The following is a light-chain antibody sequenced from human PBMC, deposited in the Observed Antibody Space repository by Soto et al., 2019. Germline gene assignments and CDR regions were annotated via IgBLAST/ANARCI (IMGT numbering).Light chain of an antibody. J-gene: IGKJ1*01. Sequence: EIVLTQSPGTLSLSPGERATLSCRASQSVTSNYLAWYQQKPGQAPRLLIYGASSRATGIPDRLSGRGSGTDFPLTISRLEPEDFAVYYCQQYGSAPWTFGQGTKVEIK. CDR2: GAS. CDR3: QQYGSAPWT. CDR1: QSVTSNY. V-gene: IGKV3-20*01.